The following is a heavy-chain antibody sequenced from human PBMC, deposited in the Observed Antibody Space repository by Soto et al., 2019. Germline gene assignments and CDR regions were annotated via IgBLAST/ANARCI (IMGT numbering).Heavy chain of an antibody. CDR2: IDNAGTDS. CDR3: ARGWFGPDV. D-gene: IGHD3-10*01. CDR1: GFTLSGRS. J-gene: IGHJ6*04. V-gene: IGHV3-74*01. Sequence: EVQLVESGGGLVQPGGSLRLSCAVSGFTLSGRSMHWVRHAPGKGLVWVSGIDNAGTDSTYADSVKGRFTSSRDNAKNMLYLQMNSLRVEDTAVYYCARGWFGPDVWGKGTTVTVSS.